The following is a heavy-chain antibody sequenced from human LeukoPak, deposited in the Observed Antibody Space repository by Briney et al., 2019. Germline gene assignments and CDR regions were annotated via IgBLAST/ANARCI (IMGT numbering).Heavy chain of an antibody. CDR1: GYTFTSYP. CDR2: ISAYNGNT. V-gene: IGHV1-18*01. Sequence: ASVKVSCKTSGYTFTSYPITWVRQAPGQGLEWVGWISAYNGNTNYAPKFRGRVTLTADTSTGTAYMELRSLRPDDTAIYYCARDALPSLFGDTFYYMEVWGKGTTVTISS. D-gene: IGHD3-10*01. J-gene: IGHJ6*03. CDR3: ARDALPSLFGDTFYYMEV.